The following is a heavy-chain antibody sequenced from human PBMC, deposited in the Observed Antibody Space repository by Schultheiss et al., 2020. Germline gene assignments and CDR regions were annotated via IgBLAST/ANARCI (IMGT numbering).Heavy chain of an antibody. CDR2: IKNDGSTT. CDR3: ARGRGYSYGHRADY. CDR1: GFTFSSYW. Sequence: GGSLRLSCAASGFTFSSYWIHWVRQAPGKGLVWVSRIKNDGSTTSYADSVKGRFTISRDNAKNTLYLQMNSLRAEDTAVYYCARGRGYSYGHRADYWGQGTLVTVSS. D-gene: IGHD5-18*01. V-gene: IGHV3-74*01. J-gene: IGHJ4*02.